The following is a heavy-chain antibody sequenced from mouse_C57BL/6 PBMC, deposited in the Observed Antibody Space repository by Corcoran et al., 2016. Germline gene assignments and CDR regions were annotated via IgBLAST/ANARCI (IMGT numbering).Heavy chain of an antibody. J-gene: IGHJ4*01. D-gene: IGHD2-12*01. Sequence: QVQLQQSGPGLVKPGASVKISCTASGYSFTSYYIHWVKQRPGQGLEWIGWSYPGSGNTKYNEKFQGKATLTADTSSSTAYMQLSSLTSEDSAVYYCARSYVTGNAMDYWGQGTSVTVSS. CDR3: ARSYVTGNAMDY. CDR1: GYSFTSYY. CDR2: SYPGSGNT. V-gene: IGHV1-66*01.